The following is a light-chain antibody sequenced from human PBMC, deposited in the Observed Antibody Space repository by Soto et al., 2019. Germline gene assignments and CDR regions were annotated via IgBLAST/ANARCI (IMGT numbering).Light chain of an antibody. J-gene: IGLJ1*01. CDR2: GNK. CDR1: GTNFGAGFD. CDR3: HSYDASLRGSGV. V-gene: IGLV1-40*01. Sequence: QPALAQPPSVSGAPGQTVTISCIGSGTNFGAGFDVHWYQQLPGTAPKLLIYGNKSRPSGVPDRFSGSKSGTSASLTITGLQAEDEGNYYCHSYDASLRGSGVFGTGTKVTVL.